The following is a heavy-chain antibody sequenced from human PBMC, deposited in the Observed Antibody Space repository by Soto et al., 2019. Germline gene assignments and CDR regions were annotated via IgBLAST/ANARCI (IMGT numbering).Heavy chain of an antibody. Sequence: QVQLVQSGAEVKKPGSSVKVSCKASGGTFSSYTISWVRQAPGQGLEWMGRIIPILGIANYAQKFQGRVTITADKSTSTAYMELSSLRSEDTAVYYCAVNRGGSYYGGSYWGQGTLVTVSS. J-gene: IGHJ4*02. CDR3: AVNRGGSYYGGSY. CDR1: GGTFSSYT. V-gene: IGHV1-69*02. CDR2: IIPILGIA. D-gene: IGHD1-26*01.